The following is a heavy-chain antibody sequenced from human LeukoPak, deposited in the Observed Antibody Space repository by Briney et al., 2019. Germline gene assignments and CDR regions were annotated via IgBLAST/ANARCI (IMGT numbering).Heavy chain of an antibody. V-gene: IGHV3-48*02. CDR2: ISSSSSII. D-gene: IGHD6-13*01. CDR1: GFTFSSYT. J-gene: IGHJ4*02. Sequence: GGALRLSCAASGFTFSSYTVNWVRQAPGKGLEWVSYISSSSSIIYYADSVKGRFTISRDNAKSSLYLHMNSLRDEDTAVYYCARNRGSWATDYWGQGTLVTVSS. CDR3: ARNRGSWATDY.